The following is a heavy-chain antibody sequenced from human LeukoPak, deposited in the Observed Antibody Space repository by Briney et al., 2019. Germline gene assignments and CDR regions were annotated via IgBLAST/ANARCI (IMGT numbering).Heavy chain of an antibody. J-gene: IGHJ3*02. Sequence: IPSETLSLTCTVSGGSISSYYWSWIRQPPGKGLEWIGYIYYSGSTNYNPSLKSRVTISVDTSKNQFSLKLSSVTAADTAVYYCARGRGPGNAFDIWGQGTMVTVSS. CDR2: IYYSGST. CDR1: GGSISSYY. V-gene: IGHV4-59*01. CDR3: ARGRGPGNAFDI.